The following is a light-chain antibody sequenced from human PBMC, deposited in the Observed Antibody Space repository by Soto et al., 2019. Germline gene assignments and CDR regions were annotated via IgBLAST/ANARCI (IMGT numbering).Light chain of an antibody. J-gene: IGKJ2*01. CDR3: QQYYSTPQNT. CDR2: WAS. Sequence: DIVMTQSPDSLAVSLGERATINCKSSQSVLYSSNNKNYLAWYQQKPGQPPKLLIYWASTRESGVPDRFSGSGSGTDYNLPISSLQAEDVAVYYCQQYYSTPQNTFGQGTKLEIK. V-gene: IGKV4-1*01. CDR1: QSVLYSSNNKNY.